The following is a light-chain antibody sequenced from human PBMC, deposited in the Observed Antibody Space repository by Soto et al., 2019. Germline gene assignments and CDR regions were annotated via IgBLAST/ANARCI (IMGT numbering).Light chain of an antibody. Sequence: QSVLTQPPSVSGAPGQRVTISCTGSSSNIGAGYDVHWYQQLPGTAPKLLIYCNSNRPSGVPDRFSGSKSGTSASLAITGLQAEDEADYYCQSYDSRLSAQGHVLGTGTKLTVL. J-gene: IGLJ1*01. CDR2: CNS. V-gene: IGLV1-40*01. CDR1: SSNIGAGYD. CDR3: QSYDSRLSAQGHV.